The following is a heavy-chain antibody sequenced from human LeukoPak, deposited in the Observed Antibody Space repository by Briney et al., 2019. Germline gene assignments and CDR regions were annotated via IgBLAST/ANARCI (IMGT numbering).Heavy chain of an antibody. V-gene: IGHV4-30-4*01. J-gene: IGHJ4*02. CDR1: IGSISSGDHY. D-gene: IGHD5-18*01. CDR3: ARGRGYGYGIDY. Sequence: SQTLSLTCTVSIGSISSGDHYWSWIRQPPGKGLGYIAYLYNTGNPYYNPSLKSRVTISADTSKNQFSLKLSSVTAADTAVYYCARGRGYGYGIDYWGQGTLVTVSS. CDR2: LYNTGNP.